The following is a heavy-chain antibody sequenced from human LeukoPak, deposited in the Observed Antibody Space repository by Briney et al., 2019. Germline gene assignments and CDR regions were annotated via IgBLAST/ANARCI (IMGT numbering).Heavy chain of an antibody. V-gene: IGHV3-23*01. D-gene: IGHD3-22*01. CDR3: ANDGAYYDSSTDAFDI. CDR2: ISGSGGST. CDR1: GFTFSSYG. J-gene: IGHJ3*02. Sequence: GGSLRLSCAASGFTFSSYGMSWVRQAPGKGLEWDSAISGSGGSTYYADSVKGRFIISRDNSKNTLYLQMNSLRAEDTAVYYCANDGAYYDSSTDAFDIWGQGTMVTVSS.